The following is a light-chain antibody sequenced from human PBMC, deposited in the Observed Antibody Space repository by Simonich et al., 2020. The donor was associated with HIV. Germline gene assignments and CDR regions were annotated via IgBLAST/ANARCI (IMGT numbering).Light chain of an antibody. CDR2: DVS. CDR3: CSYAGSYTLV. Sequence: QSALTQPASVSGSPGQSITISCTGTSSDVGGYNYVSWYQQHPGKAPKLMIYDVSNRPSGVSNRFSGSKSGNTASLTISGLQAEDEADYYCCSYAGSYTLVFGTGTKVTVL. CDR1: SSDVGGYNY. V-gene: IGLV2-14*03. J-gene: IGLJ1*01.